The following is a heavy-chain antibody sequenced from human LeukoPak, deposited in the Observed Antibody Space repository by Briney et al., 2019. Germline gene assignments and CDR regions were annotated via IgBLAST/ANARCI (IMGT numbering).Heavy chain of an antibody. J-gene: IGHJ4*02. CDR3: ARDPRGVATLDY. Sequence: SETLSLTCTVSGGSISSYYWSWIRQPPGKGLEWIGYIYYSGSTYYNPSLKSRVTISVDTSKNQFSLKLSSVTAADTAVYYCARDPRGVATLDYWGQGTLVTVSS. D-gene: IGHD5-12*01. V-gene: IGHV4-30-4*01. CDR2: IYYSGST. CDR1: GGSISSYY.